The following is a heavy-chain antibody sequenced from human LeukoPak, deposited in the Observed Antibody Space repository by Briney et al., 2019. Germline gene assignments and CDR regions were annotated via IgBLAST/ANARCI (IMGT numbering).Heavy chain of an antibody. J-gene: IGHJ5*02. CDR2: IYSSGSN. D-gene: IGHD6-13*01. CDR1: GGSISGYF. Sequence: SSETLSLTCTVSGGSISGYFCSWIRQSAGKGLEWIGRIYSSGSNNYNPSFKSRATMSVDTSNNQFFLKLNSVPAADTALDYCARELSSCRSWLDPWGQGTLVTVSS. CDR3: ARELSSCRSWLDP. V-gene: IGHV4-4*07.